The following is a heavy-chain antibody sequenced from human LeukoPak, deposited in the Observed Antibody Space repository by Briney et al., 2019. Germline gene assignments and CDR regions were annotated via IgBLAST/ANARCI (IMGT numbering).Heavy chain of an antibody. Sequence: GGSLRLSCAASGFSFTTSWMSWVRQAPGKGLEWVASIEQDGSEKYYVDSVKGRFTISRDNAKNSLFLQMNSLRAEDTAVYYCAKGHTSFAPGGQGALVTVSS. D-gene: IGHD2-21*01. CDR3: AKGHTSFAP. CDR2: IEQDGSEK. J-gene: IGHJ4*02. CDR1: GFSFTTSW. V-gene: IGHV3-7*01.